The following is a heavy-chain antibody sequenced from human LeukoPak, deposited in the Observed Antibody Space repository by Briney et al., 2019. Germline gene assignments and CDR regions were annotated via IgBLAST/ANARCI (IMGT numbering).Heavy chain of an antibody. J-gene: IGHJ4*02. D-gene: IGHD6-19*01. CDR3: ARDLVSVVAGGWIDY. V-gene: IGHV1-18*01. CDR2: ISAYNGNT. CDR1: GYTFTSYG. Sequence: ASVKVSCKASGYTFTSYGISWVRQAPGQGLEWMGWISAYNGNTNYAQKLQGRVTMTTDTSTSTAYMELSSLRSEDTAVYYCARDLVSVVAGGWIDYWGQGTLVTVSS.